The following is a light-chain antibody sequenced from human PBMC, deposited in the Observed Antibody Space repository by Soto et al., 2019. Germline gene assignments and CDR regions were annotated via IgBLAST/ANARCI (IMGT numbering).Light chain of an antibody. CDR1: QGISSY. J-gene: IGKJ1*01. CDR2: AAS. CDR3: QQLNSYPWT. V-gene: IGKV1-9*01. Sequence: IPLTQSPSSLSASVGDRVTITFRASQGISSYLAWYQQKPGKAPKLLIYAASTLQSGVPSRFSGSGSGTDFTLTISSLQPEDFATYYCQQLNSYPWTFGQGTKVDIK.